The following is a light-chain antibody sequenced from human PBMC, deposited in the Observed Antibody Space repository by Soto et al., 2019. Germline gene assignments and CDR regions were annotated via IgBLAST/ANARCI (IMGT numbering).Light chain of an antibody. Sequence: QSVLTQPASVSGPPGQSITISCTGTSSDVGAYNYASWYQQYPGEAPKVIIYDVSHRPAGVSNRFSGSKSGNTASLTISGLQTQDEADYYCSSYTSATTYVFGTGTKVTVL. CDR2: DVS. V-gene: IGLV2-14*01. CDR1: SSDVGAYNY. J-gene: IGLJ1*01. CDR3: SSYTSATTYV.